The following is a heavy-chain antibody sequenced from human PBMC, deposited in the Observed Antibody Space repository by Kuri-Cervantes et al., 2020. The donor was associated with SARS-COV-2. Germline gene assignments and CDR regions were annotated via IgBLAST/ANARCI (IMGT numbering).Heavy chain of an antibody. CDR1: GYSFTSYW. V-gene: IGHV5-51*01. CDR2: IYPGDSDT. J-gene: IGHJ4*02. CDR3: ARQSADCSSTSCYIDY. D-gene: IGHD2-2*02. Sequence: GESLKISCKGSGYSFTSYWIGWVRQMPGKGLEWMGIIYPGDSDTRYSPSFQGQVTISADKSISTAYLQWSSLKASDTAMYYCARQSADCSSTSCYIDYWGQGTLVTDSS.